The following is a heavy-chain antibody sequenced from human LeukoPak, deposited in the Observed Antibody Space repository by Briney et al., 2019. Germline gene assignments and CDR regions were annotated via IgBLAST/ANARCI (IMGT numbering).Heavy chain of an antibody. D-gene: IGHD5-12*01. CDR2: ISSSSSYI. CDR1: GFTFSSYA. J-gene: IGHJ4*02. Sequence: TGGSLRLSCAASGFTFSSYAMSWVRQAPGKGLEWVSSISSSSSYIYYADSVKGRFTISRDNAKNSLYLQMNSLRAEDTAVYYCASIGYSGYLPWGQGTLVTVSS. CDR3: ASIGYSGYLP. V-gene: IGHV3-21*01.